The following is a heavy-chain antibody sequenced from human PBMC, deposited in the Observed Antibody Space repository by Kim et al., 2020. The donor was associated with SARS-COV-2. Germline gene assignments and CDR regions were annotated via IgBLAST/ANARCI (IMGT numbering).Heavy chain of an antibody. V-gene: IGHV1-58*02. CDR3: AADPMADYYGSGSYYLLDY. CDR1: GFTFTSSA. D-gene: IGHD3-10*01. J-gene: IGHJ4*02. Sequence: SVKVSCKASGFTFTSSAMQWVRQARGQRLEWIGWIVVGSGNTNYAQKFQERVTITRDMSTSTAYMELSSLRSEDTAVYYCAADPMADYYGSGSYYLLDYWGQGTLVTVSS. CDR2: IVVGSGNT.